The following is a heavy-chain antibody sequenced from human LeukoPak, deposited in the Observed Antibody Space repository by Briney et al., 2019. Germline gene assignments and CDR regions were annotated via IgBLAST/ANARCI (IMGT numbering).Heavy chain of an antibody. V-gene: IGHV3-11*04. CDR3: ARDGNFDI. Sequence: GGSLRLSCAASGFTFSGYSMTWVGQAPGRGREWVSHISSSGRIYADSVKGRFTISRDNAKNSLYLQMNSLRAEDTAVYYCARDGNFDIWGQGTMVTVSS. J-gene: IGHJ3*02. CDR1: GFTFSGYS. CDR2: ISSSGRI.